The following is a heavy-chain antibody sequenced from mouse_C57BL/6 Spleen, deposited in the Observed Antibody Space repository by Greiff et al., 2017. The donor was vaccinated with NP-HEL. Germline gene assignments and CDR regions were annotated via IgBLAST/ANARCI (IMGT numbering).Heavy chain of an antibody. CDR3: VRDGGSSYGWYFDV. V-gene: IGHV10-3*01. CDR1: GFTFNTYA. CDR2: IRSKSSNYAT. Sequence: EVMLVESGGGLVQPKGSLKLSCAASGFTFNTYAMHWVRQAPGKGLEWVARIRSKSSNYATYYADSVKDRFTISRDDSQSMLYLQMNNLKTEDTAMYYCVRDGGSSYGWYFDVWGTGTTVTVSS. D-gene: IGHD1-1*01. J-gene: IGHJ1*03.